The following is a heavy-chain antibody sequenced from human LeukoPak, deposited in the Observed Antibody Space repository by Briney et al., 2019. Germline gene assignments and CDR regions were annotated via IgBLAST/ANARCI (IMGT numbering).Heavy chain of an antibody. J-gene: IGHJ4*02. CDR1: GGSISSYY. D-gene: IGHD3-22*01. CDR3: ARFRYYDSSGYYPYYFDY. V-gene: IGHV4-59*01. Sequence: PSETLSLTCTVSGGSISSYYWSWVRQPPGKGLEGIGYIYYSGSTNYNPSLTSRGTISVDTSKNQFSLTLSSVTPADTAVYYCARFRYYDSSGYYPYYFDYWGQGTLVTVSS. CDR2: IYYSGST.